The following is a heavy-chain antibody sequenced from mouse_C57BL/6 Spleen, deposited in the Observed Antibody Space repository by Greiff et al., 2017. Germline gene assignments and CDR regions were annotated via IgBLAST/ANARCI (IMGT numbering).Heavy chain of an antibody. Sequence: QVQLQQPGAELVKPGASVKLSCKASGYTFTSYWMHWVKQRPGQGLEWIGMIHPNSGSTNYNEKFKSKATLTVDKSSSTAYMQLSSLTSEDSAVYYCAKAQATWYYFDYWGQGTTLTVSS. V-gene: IGHV1-64*01. CDR2: IHPNSGST. CDR1: GYTFTSYW. D-gene: IGHD3-2*02. J-gene: IGHJ2*01. CDR3: AKAQATWYYFDY.